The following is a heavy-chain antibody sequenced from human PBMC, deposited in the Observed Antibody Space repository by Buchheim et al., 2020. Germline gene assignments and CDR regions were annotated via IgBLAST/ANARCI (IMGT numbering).Heavy chain of an antibody. Sequence: EVQLVESGGGLVQPGGSLRLSCAASGCTFSSYWMSWVRQAPGKGLEWVANIKQDGSEKYYVDSVKGRFTISSDNAKNSLYLQMNSLRAEDTAVYYCARDRDWNYGWFDPWGQGTL. V-gene: IGHV3-7*01. J-gene: IGHJ5*02. CDR1: GCTFSSYW. D-gene: IGHD1-7*01. CDR3: ARDRDWNYGWFDP. CDR2: IKQDGSEK.